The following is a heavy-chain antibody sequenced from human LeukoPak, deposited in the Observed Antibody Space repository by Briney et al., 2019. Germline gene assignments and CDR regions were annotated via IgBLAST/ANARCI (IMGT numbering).Heavy chain of an antibody. J-gene: IGHJ3*02. Sequence: GGSLRLSCAASGFTFSNAWMSWVRQAPGKGLEWVGRIKSKTDGGTTDYAAPVKGRFTISRDDSKNTLYLQMNSLKTEDAAVYYCTTDRDDAVPSYGAFDIWGQGTMVTVSS. CDR3: TTDRDDAVPSYGAFDI. CDR2: IKSKTDGGTT. D-gene: IGHD2-8*01. V-gene: IGHV3-15*01. CDR1: GFTFSNAW.